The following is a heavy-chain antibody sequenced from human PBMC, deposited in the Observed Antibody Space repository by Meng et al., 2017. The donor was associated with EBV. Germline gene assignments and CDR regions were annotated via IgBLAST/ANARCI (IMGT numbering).Heavy chain of an antibody. CDR2: LIPMSDAP. CDR1: GGTFRSDA. J-gene: IGHJ4*02. Sequence: QVQLGLCGVEVKKPGSPGKASCKPSGGTFRSDAISWVRQAPGQGLEWMGGLIPMSDAPHYAQKFQGRVTITADESTSTHYMDLSGLRSEDTAVYYCASESGRGFTPDYWGQGTLVTVSS. D-gene: IGHD3-10*01. V-gene: IGHV1-69*01. CDR3: ASESGRGFTPDY.